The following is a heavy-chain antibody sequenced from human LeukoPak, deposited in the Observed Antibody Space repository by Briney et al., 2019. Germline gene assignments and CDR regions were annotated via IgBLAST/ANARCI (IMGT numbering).Heavy chain of an antibody. D-gene: IGHD3-16*01. Sequence: ASVKVSCKSSGYTFTGYYMHWVRQAPGQGLEWMGWINPNSGDTKYAQKFQGRVTMTRDTSISTAYMELSRLRSDDTAVYYCATQRGSYLWGTDFDYWGQGTLVTVSS. CDR3: ATQRGSYLWGTDFDY. CDR1: GYTFTGYY. CDR2: INPNSGDT. J-gene: IGHJ4*02. V-gene: IGHV1-2*02.